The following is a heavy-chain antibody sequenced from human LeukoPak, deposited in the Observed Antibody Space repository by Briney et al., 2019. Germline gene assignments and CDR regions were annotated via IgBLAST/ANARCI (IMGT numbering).Heavy chain of an antibody. D-gene: IGHD3-22*01. CDR3: AREGPPTYYYDSSGPPGGYYFDY. CDR2: ISNSGST. J-gene: IGHJ4*02. V-gene: IGHV4-59*12. Sequence: TSETLSLTCTVSGGSISNYYWSWIRQPPGKGLEWIAYISNSGSTNYNPSLKSRVTMSVDTSKNQFSLKLSSVTAADTAVYYCAREGPPTYYYDSSGPPGGYYFDYWGQGTLVTVSS. CDR1: GGSISNYY.